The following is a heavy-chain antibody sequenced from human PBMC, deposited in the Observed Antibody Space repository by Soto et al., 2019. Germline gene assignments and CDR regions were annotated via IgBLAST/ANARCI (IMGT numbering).Heavy chain of an antibody. CDR2: IYYTGSA. V-gene: IGHV4-30-4*01. CDR1: SGSISSADYY. Sequence: SETLSLTCTVSSGSISSADYYWSWIRQPPGKGLEWIGYIYYTGSAYYNPSLKSRVTMSVDTSKNQFSLKVTSVTAADTAVYYCASGGSSNWFDPWGQGTLVTSPQ. D-gene: IGHD1-26*01. CDR3: ASGGSSNWFDP. J-gene: IGHJ5*02.